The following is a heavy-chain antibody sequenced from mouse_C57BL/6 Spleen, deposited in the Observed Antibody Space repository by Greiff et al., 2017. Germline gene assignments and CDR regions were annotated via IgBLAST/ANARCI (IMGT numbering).Heavy chain of an antibody. J-gene: IGHJ1*03. CDR1: GYTFTSYW. V-gene: IGHV1-50*01. CDR3: ARRSNYRYFDV. D-gene: IGHD2-5*01. Sequence: QVQLKQSGAELVKPGASVKLSCKASGYTFTSYWMQWVKQRPGQGLEWIGEIDPSDSYTNYNQKFKGKATLTVDTSSSTAYMQLSSLTSEDSAVYYCARRSNYRYFDVWGTGTTVTVSS. CDR2: IDPSDSYT.